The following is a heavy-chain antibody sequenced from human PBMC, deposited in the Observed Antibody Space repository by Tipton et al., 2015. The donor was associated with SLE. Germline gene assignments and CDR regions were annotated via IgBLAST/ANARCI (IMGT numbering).Heavy chain of an antibody. V-gene: IGHV4-61*09. CDR3: ARGNFLTGYWMDV. Sequence: SLTCTVSGGSISSGSYYWSWIRQPAGKGLEWIGYIYTSGSTNYNPSLKSRVTISVEKSKNQFSLKLTSVTAADTAVYYCARGNFLTGYWMDVWGKGTTVTVSS. CDR2: IYTSGST. CDR1: GGSISSGSYY. D-gene: IGHD3-9*01. J-gene: IGHJ6*04.